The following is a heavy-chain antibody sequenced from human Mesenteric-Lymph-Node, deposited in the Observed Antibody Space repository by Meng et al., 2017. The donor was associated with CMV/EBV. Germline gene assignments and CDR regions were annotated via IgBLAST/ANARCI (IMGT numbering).Heavy chain of an antibody. V-gene: IGHV3-23*01. J-gene: IGHJ4*02. CDR3: AKGIPGYCSGGSCQPR. Sequence: FTFNNYAMSWVRQAPGKGLEWVSAISGGGGSTYYADAVKGRFTISRDNSKNMLYLQMNSLRAEDTAVYYCAKGIPGYCSGGSCQPRWGQGTLVTVSS. D-gene: IGHD2-15*01. CDR1: FTFNNYA. CDR2: ISGGGGST.